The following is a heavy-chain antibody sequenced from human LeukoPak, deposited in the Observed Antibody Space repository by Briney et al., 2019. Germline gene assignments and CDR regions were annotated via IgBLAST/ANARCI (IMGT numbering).Heavy chain of an antibody. CDR2: IKEDGSEK. J-gene: IGHJ6*03. V-gene: IGHV3-7*01. CDR3: ARDFGYNWNQNYYYYMDV. Sequence: GGSLRLSCAASGFTFNTYWMSWVRQAPGKGLEWVANIKEDGSEKYYVDSVKGRFTISRDNAKNSLNLQMNSLRAEDTAVYYCARDFGYNWNQNYYYYMDVWGKGTTVTVSS. D-gene: IGHD1-20*01. CDR1: GFTFNTYW.